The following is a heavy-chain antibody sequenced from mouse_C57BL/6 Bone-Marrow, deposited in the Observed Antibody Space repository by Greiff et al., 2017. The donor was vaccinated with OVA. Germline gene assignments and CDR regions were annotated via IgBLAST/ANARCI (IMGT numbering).Heavy chain of an antibody. CDR3: ARSDYYGSSYFYWYFDV. V-gene: IGHV1-64*01. D-gene: IGHD1-1*01. CDR1: GYTFTSYW. CDR2: IHPNSGST. J-gene: IGHJ1*03. Sequence: QVQLKQPGAELVKPGASVKLSCKASGYTFTSYWMHWVKQRPGQGLEWIGMIHPNSGSTNYNEKFKSKATLTVDKSSSTAYMQLSSLTSEDSAVYYCARSDYYGSSYFYWYFDVWGTGTTVTVSS.